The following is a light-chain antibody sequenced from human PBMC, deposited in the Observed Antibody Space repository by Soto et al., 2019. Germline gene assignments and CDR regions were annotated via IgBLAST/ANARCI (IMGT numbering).Light chain of an antibody. CDR3: QQYNSYSPT. J-gene: IGKJ1*01. Sequence: DIQMTQSPSTLSASEGDRVTITCRASQSISSRLAWYQQKPGKAPKLLIYKASSLESGVPSRFSVNGSGTEFTLTISSLQPDDFEHYYCQQYNSYSPTFGQGTKVEIK. CDR1: QSISSR. CDR2: KAS. V-gene: IGKV1-5*03.